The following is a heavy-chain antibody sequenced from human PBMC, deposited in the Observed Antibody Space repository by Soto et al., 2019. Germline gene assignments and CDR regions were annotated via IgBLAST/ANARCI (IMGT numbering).Heavy chain of an antibody. CDR3: ARATGGTHYWFDP. V-gene: IGHV1-8*01. Sequence: ASVKVSCKASGYSFSSHDINWVLQAPGQGLEWMGWMNPRSGNTGYAQRFQGRLTMTRNTSMNTAYMELRSLRSDDTALYYCARATGGTHYWFDPWGQGTLVTVSS. CDR2: MNPRSGNT. J-gene: IGHJ5*02. CDR1: GYSFSSHD. D-gene: IGHD7-27*01.